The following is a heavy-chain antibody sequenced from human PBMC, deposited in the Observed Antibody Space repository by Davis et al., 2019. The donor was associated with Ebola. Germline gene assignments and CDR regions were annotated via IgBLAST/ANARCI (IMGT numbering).Heavy chain of an antibody. D-gene: IGHD2-2*01. V-gene: IGHV1-69*04. CDR2: IIPILGIA. Sequence: AASVKVSCKASGGTFSSYAISWVRQAPGQGLEWMGRIIPILGIANYAQKFQGRVTITADKSTSTAYMELSSLRAEDTAVYYCARMGGWVVVPAARGYYYYGMDVWGQGTTVTVSS. CDR3: ARMGGWVVVPAARGYYYYGMDV. J-gene: IGHJ6*02. CDR1: GGTFSSYA.